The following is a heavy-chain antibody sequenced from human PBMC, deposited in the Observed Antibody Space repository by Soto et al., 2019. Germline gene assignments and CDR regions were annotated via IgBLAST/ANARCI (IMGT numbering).Heavy chain of an antibody. CDR1: GFTFRSYD. V-gene: IGHV3-23*01. D-gene: IGHD2-8*01. CDR2: ISGSGGST. J-gene: IGHJ6*02. CDR3: AKDGASVLMVYAILWDYGMDV. Sequence: GGSLRLFCAASGFTFRSYDMSWVRQAPGKWMEWVSAISGSGGSTYYAASVKGRFTISRDNSKNTLYLQMNSLRAEDTAVYYCAKDGASVLMVYAILWDYGMDVWGQGSTVTVSS.